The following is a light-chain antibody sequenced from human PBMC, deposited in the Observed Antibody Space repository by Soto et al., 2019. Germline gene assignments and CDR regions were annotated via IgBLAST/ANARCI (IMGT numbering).Light chain of an antibody. CDR1: SSNIGGGYD. J-gene: IGLJ1*01. CDR2: GKN. Sequence: QSVLAQPPSVSEAPGQRVTISCTGSSSNIGGGYDVHRFQQLPGTAPKLPFYGKNNRPSGVPDRFSGSTSGTSASLAITGLQTEDEAIYYCQSYDASLSGYVFGTGTKVTVL. CDR3: QSYDASLSGYV. V-gene: IGLV1-40*01.